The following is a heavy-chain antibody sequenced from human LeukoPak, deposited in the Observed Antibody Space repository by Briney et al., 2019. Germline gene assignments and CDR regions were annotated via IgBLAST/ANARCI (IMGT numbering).Heavy chain of an antibody. V-gene: IGHV3-21*01. D-gene: IGHD3-3*01. CDR3: AREQRGRVSEWLFQYYFDY. Sequence: GGSLRLSCAASGFTFSPYTMNWVRQAPGKGLEWVSSISGISSYIYYADSVKGRFTISRDNAKNSLYLQMNSLRAEDTAVYYCAREQRGRVSEWLFQYYFDYWGQGTLVTVSS. CDR1: GFTFSPYT. J-gene: IGHJ4*02. CDR2: ISGISSYI.